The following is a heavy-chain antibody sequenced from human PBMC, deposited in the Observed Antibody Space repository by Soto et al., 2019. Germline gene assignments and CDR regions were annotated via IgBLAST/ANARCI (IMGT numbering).Heavy chain of an antibody. V-gene: IGHV4-34*01. Sequence: PSETLSLTCAVYGGSFSGYYWSWIRQPPGKGLEWIGEINHSGSTNYNPSLKSRVTISVDTSKNQFSLKLSSVTAADTAVYYCARGHDYDFWSGYSLGGYYMDVWGKGTTVT. CDR2: INHSGST. CDR1: GGSFSGYY. CDR3: ARGHDYDFWSGYSLGGYYMDV. D-gene: IGHD3-3*01. J-gene: IGHJ6*03.